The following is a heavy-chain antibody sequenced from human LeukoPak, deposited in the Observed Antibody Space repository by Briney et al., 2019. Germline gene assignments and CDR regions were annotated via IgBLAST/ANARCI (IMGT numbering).Heavy chain of an antibody. CDR1: GGSISTTNW. V-gene: IGHV4-4*02. CDR2: IYHLGIT. CDR3: ARDINARGAFDI. J-gene: IGHJ3*02. Sequence: SETLSLTCAVSGGSISTTNWWTWVRQPPGKGLEWIGEIYHLGITNYNPSLESRVTMSVDKSKNQFSLNLTSVTVADTAIYYCARDINARGAFDIWGQGTMVPVSS.